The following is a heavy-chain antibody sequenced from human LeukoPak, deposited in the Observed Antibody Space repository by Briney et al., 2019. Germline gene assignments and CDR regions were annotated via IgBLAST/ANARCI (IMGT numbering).Heavy chain of an antibody. CDR2: IYYSGST. CDR1: GGSISSYY. Sequence: PSETLSLTCTVSGGSISSYYWSWIRQPPGKGLEWIGYIYYSGSTNYNPSLKSRVTISVDTSENQFSLKLSSVTAADTAVYYCARDSITLGWFDPWGQGTLVTVSS. V-gene: IGHV4-59*01. J-gene: IGHJ5*02. CDR3: ARDSITLGWFDP. D-gene: IGHD2/OR15-2a*01.